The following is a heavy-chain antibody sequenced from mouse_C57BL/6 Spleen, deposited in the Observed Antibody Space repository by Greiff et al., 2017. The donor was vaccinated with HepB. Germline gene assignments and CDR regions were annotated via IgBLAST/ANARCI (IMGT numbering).Heavy chain of an antibody. Sequence: EVQGVESGEGLVKPGGSLKLSCAASGFTFSSYAMSWVRQTPEKRLEWVAYISSGGDYIYYADTVKGRFTISRDNARNTLYLQMSSLKSEDTAMYYSTRGSDYGSSYEYYYAMDYWGQGTSVTVSS. CDR3: TRGSDYGSSYEYYYAMDY. CDR2: ISSGGDYI. CDR1: GFTFSSYA. D-gene: IGHD1-1*01. V-gene: IGHV5-9-1*02. J-gene: IGHJ4*01.